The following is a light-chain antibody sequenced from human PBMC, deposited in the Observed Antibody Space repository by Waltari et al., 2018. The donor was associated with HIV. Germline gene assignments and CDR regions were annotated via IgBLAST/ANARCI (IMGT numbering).Light chain of an antibody. CDR3: QSSDNSLGGSIV. CDR2: GNT. J-gene: IGLJ1*01. V-gene: IGLV1-40*01. CDR1: TSNIGTAYD. Sequence: QSVLTQPPSVSGAPGQRVTISCTGTTSNIGTAYDVHWYQQLPRKAPKLLIFGNTNRPSGVPDRVSGSKSGTSASLAITGLQAEDEADYYCQSSDNSLGGSIVFGTGTKVTVL.